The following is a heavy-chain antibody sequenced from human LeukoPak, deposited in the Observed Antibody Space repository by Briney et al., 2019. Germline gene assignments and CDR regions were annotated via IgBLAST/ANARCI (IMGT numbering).Heavy chain of an antibody. Sequence: GGSLRLSCAASGFTFSGYAMSWVRQAPGKGLEWVSAISGSGGSTYYADSVKGRFTISRDNSKNTLYLQMNSLRAEDTAVYYCAKDVVVVIATTNFDYWGQGTLVTVSS. CDR3: AKDVVVVIATTNFDY. D-gene: IGHD2-21*01. J-gene: IGHJ4*02. CDR1: GFTFSGYA. CDR2: ISGSGGST. V-gene: IGHV3-23*01.